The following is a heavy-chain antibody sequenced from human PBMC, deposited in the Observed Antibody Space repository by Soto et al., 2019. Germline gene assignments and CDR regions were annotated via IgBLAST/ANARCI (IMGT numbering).Heavy chain of an antibody. J-gene: IGHJ4*02. CDR2: IYYSGST. CDR1: GGSIISSSYY. V-gene: IGHV4-39*01. Sequence: SETLSLTCTVSGGSIISSSYYWGWIRQSPGKGLEWIGSIYYSGSTYYNPSLKRRVTISVDTSRNQFSLKLSSVTAADTAVYYCARHDFRTYYDSSGYYGHWRQGTLVTVSS. CDR3: ARHDFRTYYDSSGYYGH. D-gene: IGHD3-22*01.